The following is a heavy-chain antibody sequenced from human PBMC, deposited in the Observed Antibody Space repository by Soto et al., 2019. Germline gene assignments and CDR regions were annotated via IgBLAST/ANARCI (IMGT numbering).Heavy chain of an antibody. J-gene: IGHJ5*02. D-gene: IGHD3-10*01. CDR2: IKSKTDGGTT. Sequence: PGGSLRLSCAASGFTFSNAWMNWVRQAPGKGLEWVGRIKSKTDGGTTDYAAPVKGRFTISRDDSKNTLYLQMNSLKTEDTAVYYCTTEFTFGSGSYYNKFDPWGQGTLVTVSS. CDR1: GFTFSNAW. CDR3: TTEFTFGSGSYYNKFDP. V-gene: IGHV3-15*07.